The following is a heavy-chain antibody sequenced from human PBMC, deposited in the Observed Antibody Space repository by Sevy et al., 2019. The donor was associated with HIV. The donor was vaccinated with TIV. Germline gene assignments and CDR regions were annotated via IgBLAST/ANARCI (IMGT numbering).Heavy chain of an antibody. CDR2: IGYDGSNK. J-gene: IGHJ6*02. V-gene: IGHV3-33*01. CDR3: ARGQLLQFLEWPSYSLDV. Sequence: GGSLRLSCAASGFTPTTYGMHWVRQAPGKGLEWVAVIGYDGSNKYYAHSVKGRFTISRDNSKNTLFLQMDSLRAEDTAVYYCARGQLLQFLEWPSYSLDVWGQGTTVTVSS. CDR1: GFTPTTYG. D-gene: IGHD3-3*01.